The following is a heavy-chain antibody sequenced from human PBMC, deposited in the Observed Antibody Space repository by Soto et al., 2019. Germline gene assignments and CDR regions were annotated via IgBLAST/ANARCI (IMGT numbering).Heavy chain of an antibody. CDR3: ARDLHDYGVGYDY. CDR2: ISSSSSTI. J-gene: IGHJ4*02. CDR1: VFTFGRSS. Sequence: PGGSLRLSCADSVFTFGRSSMNWVRQAPGKGLEWVSYISSSSSTIYYADSVKGRFTISRDNAKNSLYLQMNSLRAEVTAVYYCARDLHDYGVGYDYCGLGT. D-gene: IGHD4-17*01. V-gene: IGHV3-48*01.